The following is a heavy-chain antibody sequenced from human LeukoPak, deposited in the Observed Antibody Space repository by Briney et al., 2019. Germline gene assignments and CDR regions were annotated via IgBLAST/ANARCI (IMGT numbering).Heavy chain of an antibody. CDR2: ISYEGSKK. D-gene: IGHD6-19*01. Sequence: PGGSLRLSCAASGCTFSTYTMHWVRQAPGKGLEWVALISYEGSKKNYADSVEGRFTISRDNSQNTLYLEMNSLRSEDTAVYYCARAPYTSGWYFAFDYWGQGTLVTVSS. V-gene: IGHV3-30-3*01. CDR1: GCTFSTYT. J-gene: IGHJ4*02. CDR3: ARAPYTSGWYFAFDY.